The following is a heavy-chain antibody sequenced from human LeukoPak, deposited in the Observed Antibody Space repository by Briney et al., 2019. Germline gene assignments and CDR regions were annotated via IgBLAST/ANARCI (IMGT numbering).Heavy chain of an antibody. CDR3: AKDARPMIVVVITPPFDY. J-gene: IGHJ4*02. V-gene: IGHV3-23*01. CDR1: GFTFSSYA. CDR2: DHDGST. Sequence: PGGSLRLSCAASGFTFSSYAMSWVRQAPGKGLEWVSTDHDGSTYYADSVKGRFTISRDNPKNTLYLQMNSLRAEDTAVYYCAKDARPMIVVVITPPFDYWGQGTLVTVSS. D-gene: IGHD3-22*01.